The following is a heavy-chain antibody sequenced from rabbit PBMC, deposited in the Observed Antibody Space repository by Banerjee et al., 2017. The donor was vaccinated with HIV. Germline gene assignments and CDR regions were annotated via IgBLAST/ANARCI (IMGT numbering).Heavy chain of an antibody. CDR2: IYTGGSDST. CDR3: ARDDDAGYGGYVFNL. CDR1: GFDLNNYYY. Sequence: QSLEESGGGLVKPEGSLTLTCKASGFDLNNYYYLCWVRQAPGKGLEWIACIYTGGSDSTYYASWAKGRFTISKTSSTTVTLQMTSLTAADTATYFCARDDDAGYGGYVFNLWGQGTLVTVS. V-gene: IGHV1S40*01. D-gene: IGHD7-1*01. J-gene: IGHJ4*01.